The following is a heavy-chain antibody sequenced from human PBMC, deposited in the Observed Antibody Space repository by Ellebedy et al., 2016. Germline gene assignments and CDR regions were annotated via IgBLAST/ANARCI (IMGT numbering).Heavy chain of an antibody. Sequence: ASVKVSCXASGYTFTSYNIHWVRQAPGQGLEWMGIINPNGGITSYAQKFQGRVTMTRDTSTSTVYMELSSLRSEDTAVYYCATTLWFGDGMWAFDIWGQGTMVTVSS. D-gene: IGHD3-10*01. CDR3: ATTLWFGDGMWAFDI. CDR2: INPNGGIT. J-gene: IGHJ3*02. V-gene: IGHV1-46*01. CDR1: GYTFTSYN.